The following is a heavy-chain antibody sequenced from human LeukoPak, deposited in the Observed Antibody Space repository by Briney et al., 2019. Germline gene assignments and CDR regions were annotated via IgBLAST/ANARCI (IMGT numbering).Heavy chain of an antibody. CDR2: NSGSGGST. Sequence: GGSLRLSCEASGFTFSSYDMSWVRQAPGKGLEWVSANSGSGGSTYYADSVKGRFTISRDNSKNTLYLQMNSLRAEDTAVYYCAKAHSSGTYYDYWGQGTMVTVSS. V-gene: IGHV3-23*01. J-gene: IGHJ4*02. D-gene: IGHD1-26*01. CDR3: AKAHSSGTYYDY. CDR1: GFTFSSYD.